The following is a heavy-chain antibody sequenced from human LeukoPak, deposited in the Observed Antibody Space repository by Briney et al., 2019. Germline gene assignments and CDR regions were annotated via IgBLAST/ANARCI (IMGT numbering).Heavy chain of an antibody. V-gene: IGHV4-59*01. Sequence: PSETLSLTCTVAGGSISSYYWSWIRQPPGKGLEWIGYIYYSGSTNYNPSLKSRVTISVDTSKNQFSLKLSSVTAADTAVYYCARHGYSSGSLAWFDPWGQGTQVTVSP. CDR1: GGSISSYY. D-gene: IGHD6-19*01. J-gene: IGHJ5*02. CDR2: IYYSGST. CDR3: ARHGYSSGSLAWFDP.